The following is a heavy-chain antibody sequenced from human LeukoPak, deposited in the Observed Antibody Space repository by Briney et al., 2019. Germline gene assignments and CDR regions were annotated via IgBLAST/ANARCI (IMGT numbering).Heavy chain of an antibody. Sequence: GGSLRLSCAACGFTFDYYAMHWVRQAPGKGLEWVSLISGDGGSTYYADSVKGRFTISRDNSKNSLYLQMNSLRTEDTALYYCAKVWWPGSGPFDYWGQGTLVTVSS. J-gene: IGHJ4*02. V-gene: IGHV3-43*02. CDR3: AKVWWPGSGPFDY. CDR2: ISGDGGST. CDR1: GFTFDYYA. D-gene: IGHD2-8*02.